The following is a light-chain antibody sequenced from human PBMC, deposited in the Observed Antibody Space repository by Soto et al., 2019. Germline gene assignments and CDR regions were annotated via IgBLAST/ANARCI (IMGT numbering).Light chain of an antibody. V-gene: IGLV2-14*01. CDR2: DVS. Sequence: QSVLTQPASVSGSPGQSITISCTGTSSDVGGYNYVSWYQQHPGKAPKLMIYDVSNRPSGVSNRLSGSKSGNTASLTISGLQAEDEADYYCSSYTRSSTPWVFGGGTKVTVL. CDR1: SSDVGGYNY. J-gene: IGLJ3*02. CDR3: SSYTRSSTPWV.